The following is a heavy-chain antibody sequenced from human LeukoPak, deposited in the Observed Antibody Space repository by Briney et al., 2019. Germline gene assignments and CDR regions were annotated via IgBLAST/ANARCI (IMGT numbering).Heavy chain of an antibody. J-gene: IGHJ4*02. CDR2: ISWNSGSI. D-gene: IGHD3-22*01. CDR3: AKAPNYYDSSGYYFSPNYFDY. Sequence: PGRSLRLSCAASGFTFDDYAMHWVRQAPGKGLEWVSGISWNSGSIGYADSVKGRFTISRDNAKNSLYLQMNSLRAEDTALYYCAKAPNYYDSSGYYFSPNYFDYWGQGTLVTVSS. CDR1: GFTFDDYA. V-gene: IGHV3-9*01.